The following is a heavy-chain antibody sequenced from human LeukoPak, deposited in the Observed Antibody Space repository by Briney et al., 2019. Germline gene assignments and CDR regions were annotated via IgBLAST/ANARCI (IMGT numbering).Heavy chain of an antibody. CDR3: ARSPTDDDD. CDR1: GGSFSGY. J-gene: IGHJ4*02. Sequence: PSETLSLTCAVYGGSFSGYWSWIRQPPGRGLEWIGEINHSGNTKYNPSLKSRVTISVDTSKNQLSLKLRSVTAADTAIYYCARSPTDDDDWGQGTLVTVSS. D-gene: IGHD1-26*01. V-gene: IGHV4-34*01. CDR2: INHSGNT.